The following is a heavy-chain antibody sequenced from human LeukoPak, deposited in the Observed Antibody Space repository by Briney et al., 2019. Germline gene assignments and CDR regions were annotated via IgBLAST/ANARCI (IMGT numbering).Heavy chain of an antibody. CDR1: GGSISSGGSY. Sequence: SETLSLTCTVSGGSISSGGSYWSWIRQHPGKGLEWIGYIYYSGSTYYNPSLKSRVTISVDTSKNQFSLKLSSVTAAATAVYYFAATSRVVVSFDYWGQETLSPSPQ. V-gene: IGHV4-31*03. CDR2: IYYSGST. D-gene: IGHD2-21*01. CDR3: AATSRVVVSFDY. J-gene: IGHJ4*02.